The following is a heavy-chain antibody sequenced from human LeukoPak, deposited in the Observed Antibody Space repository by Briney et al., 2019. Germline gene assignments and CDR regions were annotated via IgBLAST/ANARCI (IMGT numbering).Heavy chain of an antibody. V-gene: IGHV3-23*01. CDR1: GFTFTTYA. J-gene: IGHJ4*02. CDR3: ARLSPVGPFDY. D-gene: IGHD1-26*01. Sequence: GGSLRLSCAASGFTFTTYAMIWVRQAPGKGLEWVSSISGSGSSTNYADSVKGRFTISRDNAKNSLYLQMNSLRAEDTAVYYCARLSPVGPFDYWGQGTLVTVSS. CDR2: ISGSGSST.